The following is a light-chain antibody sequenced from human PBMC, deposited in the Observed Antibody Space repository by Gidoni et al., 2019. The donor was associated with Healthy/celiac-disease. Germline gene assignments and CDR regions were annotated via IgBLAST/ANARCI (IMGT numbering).Light chain of an antibody. V-gene: IGKV3-11*01. CDR2: DAS. CDR1: QSVSSY. J-gene: IGKJ4*01. Sequence: EIVLTQSPATLSLSPGERATLSCRASQSVSSYLAWYQQKPGQDPRLLIYDASNWATGIPARFSGSGSGTDFTLTISSLEPEDCAVYYCQQRSNWPPLTFGGGTKVEIK. CDR3: QQRSNWPPLT.